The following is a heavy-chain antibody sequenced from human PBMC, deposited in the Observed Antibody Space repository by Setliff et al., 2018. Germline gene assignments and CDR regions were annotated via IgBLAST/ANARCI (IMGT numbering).Heavy chain of an antibody. D-gene: IGHD4-4*01. V-gene: IGHV4-34*01. Sequence: ETLSLTCAVYGGSFSDYYWSWIRQSPGQGLEWIASIHYSENTFYMPSLQSRVTISADTSTNQLSLKLSSVTAADTAVYYCSRGPSKVQFDTWGRGIPVTVSS. CDR3: SRGPSKVQFDT. CDR2: IHYSENT. CDR1: GGSFSDYY. J-gene: IGHJ5*02.